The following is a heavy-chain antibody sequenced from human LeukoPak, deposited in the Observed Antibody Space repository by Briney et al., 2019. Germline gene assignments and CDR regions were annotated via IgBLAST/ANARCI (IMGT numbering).Heavy chain of an antibody. CDR2: IRSTPYGGTT. J-gene: IGHJ4*02. CDR1: GFTFGNYA. Sequence: PGRSLRLSCTASGFTFGNYAMTWVRQAPGKGLEWVGFIRSTPYGGTTEYAASVKGRFTISRDDSKSIAYLQMNSLKTEDTAVYYCTRDRYCSGGSCYSGDYWGQGTLVTVSS. D-gene: IGHD2-15*01. V-gene: IGHV3-49*04. CDR3: TRDRYCSGGSCYSGDY.